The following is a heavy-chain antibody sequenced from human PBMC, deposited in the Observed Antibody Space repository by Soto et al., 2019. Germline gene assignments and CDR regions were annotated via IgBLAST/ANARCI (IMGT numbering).Heavy chain of an antibody. J-gene: IGHJ4*02. Sequence: YLRLSCAASGFTFGSYWMHWVRQAPGKGLMCFSHINGDGTKISYADSVKGRFTISRDNANSTLYLEMTSLTVDDTAVYFCARDAIVYSYGYGAWGQGTRVNVSS. D-gene: IGHD5-18*01. V-gene: IGHV3-74*01. CDR1: GFTFGSYW. CDR3: ARDAIVYSYGYGA. CDR2: INGDGTKI.